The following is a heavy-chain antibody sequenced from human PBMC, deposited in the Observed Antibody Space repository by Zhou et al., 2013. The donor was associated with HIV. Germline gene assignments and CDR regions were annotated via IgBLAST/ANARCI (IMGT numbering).Heavy chain of an antibody. J-gene: IGHJ6*02. CDR3: ARGGGNTDYYYYDMDV. CDR1: GYTFSSYG. Sequence: VQLVQSGPEVKKPGASVKVSCKASGYTFSSYGISWVRQAPGQGLEWMGWISTYNGDINYAQNLQDRVTMTTDTSTSTAYMELRRLRYDDTAIYYCARGGGNTDYYYYDMDVWGQGTTVTVPS. V-gene: IGHV1-18*01. CDR2: ISTYNGDI.